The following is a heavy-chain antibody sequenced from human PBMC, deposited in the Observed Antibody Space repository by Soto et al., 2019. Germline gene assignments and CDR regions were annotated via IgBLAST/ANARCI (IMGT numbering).Heavy chain of an antibody. D-gene: IGHD6-19*01. CDR2: IYYNGNT. CDR3: ARGAELVAGTLDC. J-gene: IGHJ4*02. Sequence: PSETLSLTCTVSGGFIRGSDYYWGWIRQPPGEGLEWIGYIYYNGNTNYNPSLHSRVTISVDTSKNQFSLKLSSVTAADAAVYYCARGAELVAGTLDCWGQGTQVTVSS. V-gene: IGHV4-61*05. CDR1: GGFIRGSDYY.